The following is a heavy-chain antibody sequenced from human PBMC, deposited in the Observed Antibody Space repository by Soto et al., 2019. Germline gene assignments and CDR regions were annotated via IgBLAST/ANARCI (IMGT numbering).Heavy chain of an antibody. D-gene: IGHD6-13*01. J-gene: IGHJ6*02. Sequence: QVQLVQSGAEVKNPGASVKVSCKASGYTFICYHIHWVRQAPGQGLEWMGMINPSGGRTTYSQQFQGRVTMTGDTSTTTIYMELSSLTSDDTAVYYCARAAASGNGRRVDVWGQGTSVTVSS. CDR3: ARAAASGNGRRVDV. V-gene: IGHV1-46*01. CDR1: GYTFICYH. CDR2: INPSGGRT.